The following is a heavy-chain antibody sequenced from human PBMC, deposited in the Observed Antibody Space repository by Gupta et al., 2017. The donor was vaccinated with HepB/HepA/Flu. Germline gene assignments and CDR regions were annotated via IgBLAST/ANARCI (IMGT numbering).Heavy chain of an antibody. D-gene: IGHD5-24*01. Sequence: EVQLVESGGGVVKPGGSLRLSCAASGFSFSNSFMNWVRQAPGKGLEWVSSISGSSNYIYYADSLKGRFTISRDNAKNSLYLQMNSLRAEDTAIYYCARGDGYNTEFDYWGQGTLVTVSS. CDR1: GFSFSNSF. CDR3: ARGDGYNTEFDY. J-gene: IGHJ4*02. CDR2: ISGSSNYI. V-gene: IGHV3-21*01.